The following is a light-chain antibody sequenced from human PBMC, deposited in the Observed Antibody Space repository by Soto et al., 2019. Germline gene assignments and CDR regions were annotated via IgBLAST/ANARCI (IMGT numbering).Light chain of an antibody. V-gene: IGKV1-39*01. CDR2: AAS. J-gene: IGKJ1*01. CDR1: QTISGY. Sequence: DIHMTQSPSSLSAALGDGVTITCRASQTISGYLNWYQQKPGKAPELLIYAASYLGNGVPSRFSGSGSGTDFTLTISSLQPEDFATYYCQQSYSTPSWTFGQGTKVDIK. CDR3: QQSYSTPSWT.